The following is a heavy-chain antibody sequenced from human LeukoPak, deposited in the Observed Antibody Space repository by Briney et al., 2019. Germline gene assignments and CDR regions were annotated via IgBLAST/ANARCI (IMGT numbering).Heavy chain of an antibody. J-gene: IGHJ5*02. V-gene: IGHV1-18*01. CDR1: GYTFTRYG. CDR3: ARVRATVTFQDNWFDP. D-gene: IGHD4-17*01. Sequence: GASVTVSCKASGYTFTRYGISWVGQAPGQPLEWMGWISAYNGNTNYAQKLQGRVTMTTDTSTSTAYMELRSLRSDDTAVYYCARVRATVTFQDNWFDPWGQGTLVTVSS. CDR2: ISAYNGNT.